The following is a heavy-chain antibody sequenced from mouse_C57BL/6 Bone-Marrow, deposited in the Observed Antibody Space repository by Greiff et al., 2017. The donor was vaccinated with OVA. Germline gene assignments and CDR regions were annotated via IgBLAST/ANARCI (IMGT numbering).Heavy chain of an antibody. CDR2: IHPNSGST. CDR3: ARSLITTVVATPFDY. J-gene: IGHJ2*01. CDR1: GYTFTSYW. V-gene: IGHV1-64*01. Sequence: QVQLQQSGAELVKPGASVKLSCKASGYTFTSYWMHWVKQRPGQGLEWIGMIHPNSGSTNYNEKFKSKATLTVDKSSSTAYMQLSSLTSEDSAVYYCARSLITTVVATPFDYWGQGTTLTVSS. D-gene: IGHD1-1*01.